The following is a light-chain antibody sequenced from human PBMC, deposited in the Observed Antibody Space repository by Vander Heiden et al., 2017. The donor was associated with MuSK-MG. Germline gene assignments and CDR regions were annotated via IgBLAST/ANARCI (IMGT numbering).Light chain of an antibody. CDR2: GN. Sequence: QSALTQEGSVSGPVGQKVTLSCTANSTNLGSYTVNWYQQIFHGPPRIVMFGNSSASGIPDRFSASQSGTTGSLNISGLQPEDEADDYCSTSDYSLSAVLFGGGTRLTVL. J-gene: IGLJ3*02. CDR1: STNLGSYT. CDR3: STSDYSLSAVL. V-gene: IGLV1-44*01.